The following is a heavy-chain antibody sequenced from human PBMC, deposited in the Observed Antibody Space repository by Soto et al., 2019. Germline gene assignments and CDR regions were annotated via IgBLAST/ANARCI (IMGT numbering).Heavy chain of an antibody. D-gene: IGHD2-15*01. CDR1: GISFSDYH. J-gene: IGHJ4*02. V-gene: IGHV4-34*01. CDR3: ARDAPRYCSGGSCYSGRAY. Sequence: GSLRLSCAASGISFSDYHMSWVRQPPGKGLEWIGESYHSGSTNYSPSLKGRFTISVDTSKNQFSLKLSSVTAPSTAVYYCARDAPRYCSGGSCYSGRAYWGQGTLVTVSS. CDR2: SYHSGST.